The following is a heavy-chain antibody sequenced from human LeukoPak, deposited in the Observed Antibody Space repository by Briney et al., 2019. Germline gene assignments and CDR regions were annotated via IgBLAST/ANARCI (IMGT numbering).Heavy chain of an antibody. CDR3: ARVRYSDSSAHYPIYLDY. V-gene: IGHV4-59*08. J-gene: IGHJ4*02. Sequence: SETLSLTCSVSGGSISSYYWSWIRQPPGRGLEWIGYIYYSGSTNYNPSLKTRVTISVDTSKNQFSLKLSSVTAADTAVYYCARVRYSDSSAHYPIYLDYWGQGTLVTVSS. D-gene: IGHD3-22*01. CDR1: GGSISSYY. CDR2: IYYSGST.